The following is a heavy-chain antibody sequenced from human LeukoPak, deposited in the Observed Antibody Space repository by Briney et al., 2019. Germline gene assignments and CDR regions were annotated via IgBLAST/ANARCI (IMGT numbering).Heavy chain of an antibody. CDR3: VRDSHTHYFDS. D-gene: IGHD2-15*01. V-gene: IGHV3-23*01. CDR1: GFTFSTYF. CDR2: IGGGGAAT. Sequence: PGGSLRLSCAASGFTFSTYFMSWVRQAPGKGLEWVSTIGGGGAATYYADSVKGRFTISRDNSKNTLYLQMDSLRAEDTAVYYCVRDSHTHYFDSWGQGTLVTVSS. J-gene: IGHJ4*02.